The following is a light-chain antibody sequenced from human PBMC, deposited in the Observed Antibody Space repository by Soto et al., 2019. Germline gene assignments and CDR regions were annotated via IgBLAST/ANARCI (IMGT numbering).Light chain of an antibody. V-gene: IGKV3-15*01. J-gene: IGKJ3*01. CDR2: GAF. Sequence: EIVMTQSPATLSVSPGERATLSCRASQSVSSNLAWYQQKPGQAPRLLIYGAFTRATGIPGRFSGSGSGTEFTLTISSLQSEDFAVYYLQQYNNWPPFTFGPGTKVDIK. CDR3: QQYNNWPPFT. CDR1: QSVSSN.